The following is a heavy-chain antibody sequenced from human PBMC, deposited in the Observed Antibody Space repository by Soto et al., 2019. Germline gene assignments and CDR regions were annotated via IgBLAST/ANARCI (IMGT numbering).Heavy chain of an antibody. Sequence: HLVQSGAEVKQPGASVKVSCKASGYTFKDYFLHWVRQAPGQGLEWMGWINPNNGGTDYAQKFQGRVTMTRDTSISTAYSEVSGLGSGDTAVYYCARDPSPDFWSGYYDYWGQGTLITVSS. CDR3: ARDPSPDFWSGYYDY. D-gene: IGHD3-3*01. V-gene: IGHV1-2*02. CDR2: INPNNGGT. J-gene: IGHJ4*02. CDR1: GYTFKDYF.